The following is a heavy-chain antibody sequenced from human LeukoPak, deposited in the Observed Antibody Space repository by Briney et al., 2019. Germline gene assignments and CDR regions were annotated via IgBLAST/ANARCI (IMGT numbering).Heavy chain of an antibody. V-gene: IGHV3-30*02. Sequence: PGGSLRLSCAASGFTFSSNGMHWVRQAPGKGLEWVAFIQNDGNNKKYADSVKGRFTISRDNSKNTLYLQMNSLTAEDTAVYYCARDWGTSSLYFVNWGQGTLVTVSS. CDR1: GFTFSSNG. J-gene: IGHJ4*02. CDR3: ARDWGTSSLYFVN. CDR2: IQNDGNNK. D-gene: IGHD6-6*01.